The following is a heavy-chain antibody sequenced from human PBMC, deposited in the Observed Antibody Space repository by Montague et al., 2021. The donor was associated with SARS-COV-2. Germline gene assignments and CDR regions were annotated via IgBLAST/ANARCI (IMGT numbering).Heavy chain of an antibody. D-gene: IGHD3-9*01. CDR3: ARTLHDSLTGYYNFDY. Sequence: PALVKPTQTLTLTCTFSGFSLSTSGMCVSWIRQPPGKALEWLALLDWDDDKYYSTSLKTRLTISKATSKNQVVLTMTNMDPVDTATYYCARTLHDSLTGYYNFDYWGQGTQVTVSS. CDR2: LDWDDDK. CDR1: GFSLSTSGMC. J-gene: IGHJ4*02. V-gene: IGHV2-70*01.